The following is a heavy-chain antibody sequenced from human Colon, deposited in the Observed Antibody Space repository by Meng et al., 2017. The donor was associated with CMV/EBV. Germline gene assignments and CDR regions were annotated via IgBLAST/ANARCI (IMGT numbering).Heavy chain of an antibody. CDR3: ARRVNYIDY. V-gene: IGHV3-23*01. J-gene: IGHJ4*02. Sequence: EVQLLESXXXXVXXGGXLRLSCAASGFTFSTHVMNWFRQAPGKGLEWVSSITANGGNTWHADSVKGRFTISRDNSKSTLYLQMDSLRAEDTAVYFCARRVNYIDYWGQGTLVTVSS. CDR2: ITANGGNT. CDR1: GFTFSTHV.